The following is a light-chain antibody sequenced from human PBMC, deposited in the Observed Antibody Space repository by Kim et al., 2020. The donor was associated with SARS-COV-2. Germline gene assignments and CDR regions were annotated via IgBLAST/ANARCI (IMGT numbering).Light chain of an antibody. CDR1: TSNIGAGYD. CDR2: GNS. Sequence: VAIPSPGSTSNIGAGYDELGYQQLPGTAPNLFTYGNSNRPSGVPDRFSGSKSGTSASLAITGLQAEDEADYYCQSYDSSLSGYVFGTGTKVTVL. J-gene: IGLJ1*01. V-gene: IGLV1-40*01. CDR3: QSYDSSLSGYV.